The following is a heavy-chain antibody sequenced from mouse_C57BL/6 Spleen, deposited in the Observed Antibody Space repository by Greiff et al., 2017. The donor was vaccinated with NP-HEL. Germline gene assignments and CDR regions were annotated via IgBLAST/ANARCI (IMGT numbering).Heavy chain of an antibody. J-gene: IGHJ4*01. CDR2: INPNYGTT. Sequence: VQLKQSGPELVKPGASVKISCKASGYSFTDYNMNWVKQSNGKSLEWIGVINPNYGTTSYNQKFKGKATLTVDQSSSTAYMQLNSLTSEDSAVYYCARRDYSNYPYAMDYWGQGTSVTVSS. CDR3: ARRDYSNYPYAMDY. CDR1: GYSFTDYN. V-gene: IGHV1-39*01. D-gene: IGHD2-5*01.